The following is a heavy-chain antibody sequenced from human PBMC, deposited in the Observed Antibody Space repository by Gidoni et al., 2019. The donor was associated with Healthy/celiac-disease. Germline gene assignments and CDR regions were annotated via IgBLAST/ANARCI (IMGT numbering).Heavy chain of an antibody. J-gene: IGHJ6*02. Sequence: EVQLVESGGGLVKPGGSLRLSCAASGFTFSSYSMNWVRQAPGKGLEWVSSISRSSSYIYYADSVKGRFTISRDNAKNSLYLQMNSLRAEDTAVYYCARGRLEPGGGAYGMDVWGQGTTVTVSS. V-gene: IGHV3-21*01. CDR2: ISRSSSYI. CDR1: GFTFSSYS. D-gene: IGHD1-1*01. CDR3: ARGRLEPGGGAYGMDV.